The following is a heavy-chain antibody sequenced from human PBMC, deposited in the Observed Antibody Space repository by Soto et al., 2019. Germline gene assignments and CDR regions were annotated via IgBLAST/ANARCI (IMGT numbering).Heavy chain of an antibody. CDR2: IYYSGST. CDR1: GSSISSYY. Sequence: PSETLSLTCTVSGSSISSYYWSWIRQPPGKGLEWIGYIYYSGSTNYNPSLKSRVTISVDTSKNQFSLKLSSVTAADTAVYYCARVWGGAFDCWGQGTMVTVSS. J-gene: IGHJ3*01. CDR3: ARVWGGAFDC. D-gene: IGHD3-10*01. V-gene: IGHV4-59*01.